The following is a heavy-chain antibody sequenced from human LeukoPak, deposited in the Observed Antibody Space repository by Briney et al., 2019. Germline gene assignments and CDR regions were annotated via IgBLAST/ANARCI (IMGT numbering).Heavy chain of an antibody. CDR2: ISSGGTTI. V-gene: IGHV3-48*04. D-gene: IGHD6-13*01. J-gene: IGHJ6*03. Sequence: GGSLRLSCAVSGFTFSVYGMNWVRQAPGKGLEWLSHISSGGTTIYYADSVKGRFTVSRDNVENSLFLQMNSLRVDDTAVYYCVRDFEVPAAAPDYYYFYYMDDWGTGTTVTVSS. CDR1: GFTFSVYG. CDR3: VRDFEVPAAAPDYYYFYYMDD.